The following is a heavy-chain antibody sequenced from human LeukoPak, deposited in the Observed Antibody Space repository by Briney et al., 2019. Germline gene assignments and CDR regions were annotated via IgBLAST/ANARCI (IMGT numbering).Heavy chain of an antibody. CDR2: IYNSGIT. CDR1: GGSISSLY. Sequence: SETLSLTCTVSGGSISSLYWSWIRQPPGKGLEWIGYIYNSGITNYNPSLKSRVTISVDTSKNQFSLKLSSVTAADTAVYYCARQVDTAMVTNWGQGTPVTVSS. D-gene: IGHD5-18*01. CDR3: ARQVDTAMVTN. V-gene: IGHV4-59*08. J-gene: IGHJ4*02.